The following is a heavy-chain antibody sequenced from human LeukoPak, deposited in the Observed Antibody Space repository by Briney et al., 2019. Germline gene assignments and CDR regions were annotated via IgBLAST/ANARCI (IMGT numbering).Heavy chain of an antibody. Sequence: RLSXXXXXFTXXXKYMSWVRQAPGKGLEWVSVIYSGGSTYYADSVKGRFTISRDNSKNTVYLQMNSLRAEDTAVYYCARGVRVKNYSTVSRGAYDYWGQGTLVTVSS. D-gene: IGHD4-17*01. J-gene: IGHJ4*02. V-gene: IGHV3-66*01. CDR3: ARGVRVKNYSTVSRGAYDY. CDR2: IYSGGST. CDR1: XFTXXXKY.